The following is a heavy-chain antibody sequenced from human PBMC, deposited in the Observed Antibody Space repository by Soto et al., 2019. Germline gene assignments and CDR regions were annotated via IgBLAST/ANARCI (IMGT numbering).Heavy chain of an antibody. D-gene: IGHD2-15*01. Sequence: RGSPRLSCAASGFTFSGSAMHWVRQASGKGLEWVGRIRSKANSYATAYAASVKGRFTISRDDSKNTAYLQMNSLKTEDTAVYYCTRPSVAGPLSACFDHWGQGTLDT. CDR1: GFTFSGSA. CDR2: IRSKANSYAT. CDR3: TRPSVAGPLSACFDH. J-gene: IGHJ5*02. V-gene: IGHV3-73*01.